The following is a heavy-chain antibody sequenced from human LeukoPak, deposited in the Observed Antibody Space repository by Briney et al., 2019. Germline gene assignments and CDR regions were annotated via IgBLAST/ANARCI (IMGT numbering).Heavy chain of an antibody. J-gene: IGHJ3*02. D-gene: IGHD2-8*02. Sequence: GGSLRLSCGASGFTFNIYSMNWVRQVPGKGLEWVSCISSQSVYIYYADSVKGRFAISRDNAKTSLYLQMNSLTAEDTAVYFCSRDLDCTVTTCFDGDDGFDIWGRGTMVTVSS. V-gene: IGHV3-21*01. CDR2: ISSQSVYI. CDR1: GFTFNIYS. CDR3: SRDLDCTVTTCFDGDDGFDI.